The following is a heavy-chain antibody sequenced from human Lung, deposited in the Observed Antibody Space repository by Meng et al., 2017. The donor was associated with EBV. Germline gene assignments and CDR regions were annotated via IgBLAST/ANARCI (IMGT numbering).Heavy chain of an antibody. Sequence: QVQLQQWGAGLLKPSETLSLTCAVYGGSFSGYYWSWIRQPPGKGLEWIGEINHSGSTNYNPSLKSRVTISVDTSKNQFSLKLSSVTAADTAVYYCAATVNDGYFDYWGQGTLVTVSS. J-gene: IGHJ4*02. CDR2: INHSGST. D-gene: IGHD4-11*01. V-gene: IGHV4-34*01. CDR1: GGSFSGYY. CDR3: AATVNDGYFDY.